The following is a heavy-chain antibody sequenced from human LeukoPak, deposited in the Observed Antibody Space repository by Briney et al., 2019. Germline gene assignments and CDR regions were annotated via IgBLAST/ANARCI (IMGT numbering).Heavy chain of an antibody. V-gene: IGHV3-30*02. Sequence: GGSLRLSCAASGFTFNNYDMHWVRQAPGKGLEWVAFIRFDENNKYYADSVKGRFTISRDNSKNTLYLQMNSLRAEDTAVYYCAKAIYYYDSGSFWFDYWGQGTLVTVSS. J-gene: IGHJ4*02. CDR1: GFTFNNYD. CDR2: IRFDENNK. D-gene: IGHD3-10*01. CDR3: AKAIYYYDSGSFWFDY.